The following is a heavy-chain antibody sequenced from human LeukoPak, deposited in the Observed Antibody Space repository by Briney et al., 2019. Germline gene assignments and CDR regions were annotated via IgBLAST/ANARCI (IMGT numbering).Heavy chain of an antibody. D-gene: IGHD1-1*01. CDR2: IYYSENT. J-gene: IGHJ4*02. CDR1: GGSITNGDYY. CDR3: ARGLSTVLDFDY. V-gene: IGHV4-61*08. Sequence: SETLSLTCTVSGGSITNGDYYWSWIRQPPGKGLEWIGYIYYSENTNYNPSLRSRVTVSVDTSKNQFSLKLSSVTAADTAVYYCARGLSTVLDFDYWGQGTLVTVSS.